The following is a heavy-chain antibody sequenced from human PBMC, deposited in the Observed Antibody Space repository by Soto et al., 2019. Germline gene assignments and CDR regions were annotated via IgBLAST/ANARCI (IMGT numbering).Heavy chain of an antibody. J-gene: IGHJ4*02. D-gene: IGHD5-12*01. Sequence: PSQTLSLICAISGDIVSSNSPAWNWIRQSTSRGLEWLGRTYYRSKWYNDYAVSVKSRITINPDTSKNQFSLQLNSVTPEDTAVYYCARQGVNIVATMAFDYWGQGTLVTVSS. CDR3: ARQGVNIVATMAFDY. V-gene: IGHV6-1*01. CDR1: GDIVSSNSPA. CDR2: TYYRSKWYN.